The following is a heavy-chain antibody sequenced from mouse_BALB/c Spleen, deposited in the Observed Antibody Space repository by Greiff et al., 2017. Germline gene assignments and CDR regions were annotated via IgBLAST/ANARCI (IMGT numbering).Heavy chain of an antibody. V-gene: IGHV1-7*01. CDR3: ARSDDYWYFDV. Sequence: QVQLKESGAELAKPGASVKMSCKASGYTFTSYWMHWVKQRPGQGLEWIGYINPSTGYTEYNQKFKDKATLTADKSSSTAYMQLSSLTSEDSAVYYCARSDDYWYFDVWGAGTTVTVSS. J-gene: IGHJ1*01. CDR1: GYTFTSYW. CDR2: INPSTGYT. D-gene: IGHD2-3*01.